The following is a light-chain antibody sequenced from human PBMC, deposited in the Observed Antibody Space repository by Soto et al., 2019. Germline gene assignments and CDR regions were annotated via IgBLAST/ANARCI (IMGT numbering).Light chain of an antibody. V-gene: IGLV3-1*01. CDR1: KLGDKY. CDR2: QDS. J-gene: IGLJ2*01. CDR3: QAWDSSTAPSV. Sequence: SYELTQPPSVSVSPGQTASITCSGDKLGDKYACWYQQKPGQSPVLVIYQDSKRPSGIPERFSGSNSGNTATLTISGTQAMDEADYYCQAWDSSTAPSVFGGGTKLTVL.